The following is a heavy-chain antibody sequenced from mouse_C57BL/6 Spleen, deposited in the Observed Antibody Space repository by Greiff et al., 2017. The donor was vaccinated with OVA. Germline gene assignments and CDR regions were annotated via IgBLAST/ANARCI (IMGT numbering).Heavy chain of an antibody. CDR2: INPGSGGT. CDR1: GYAFTNYL. Sequence: VQGVESGAELVRPGTSVKVSCKASGYAFTNYLIEWVKQRPGQGLEWIGVINPGSGGTNYNEKFKGKATLTADKSSSTAYMQLSSLTSEDSAVYFCARSGATADYYAMDYWGQGTSVTVSS. D-gene: IGHD1-2*01. V-gene: IGHV1-54*01. J-gene: IGHJ4*01. CDR3: ARSGATADYYAMDY.